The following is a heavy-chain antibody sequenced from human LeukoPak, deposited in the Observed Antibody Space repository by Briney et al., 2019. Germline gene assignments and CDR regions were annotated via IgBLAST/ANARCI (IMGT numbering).Heavy chain of an antibody. CDR2: ISGSGGST. CDR1: GFSFSKYN. V-gene: IGHV3-23*01. D-gene: IGHD3-22*01. CDR3: AKADYGSGYSNAFDM. J-gene: IGHJ3*02. Sequence: GGSLRLSCAASGFSFSKYNMNWVRQAPGKGLEWVSDISGSGGSTYYADSVKGRFTISRDNSKNTLYLQMNSLRAEDTAVYYCAKADYGSGYSNAFDMWGQGTMVTVSS.